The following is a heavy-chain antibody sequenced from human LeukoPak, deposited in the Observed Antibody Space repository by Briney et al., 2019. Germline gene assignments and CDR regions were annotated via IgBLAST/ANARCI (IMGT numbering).Heavy chain of an antibody. D-gene: IGHD4/OR15-4a*01. CDR2: ISYDGSNE. CDR1: GFTFSSYV. Sequence: GGSLRLSCAASGFTFSSYVMHWVRQVPGKGLEWVAIISYDGSNEYYADSVKGRFTISRDNSKNTLYLQMNSLRAADTAVYYCARRAGAYSHPYDYWGQGTLVTVSS. CDR3: ARRAGAYSHPYDY. J-gene: IGHJ4*02. V-gene: IGHV3-30*04.